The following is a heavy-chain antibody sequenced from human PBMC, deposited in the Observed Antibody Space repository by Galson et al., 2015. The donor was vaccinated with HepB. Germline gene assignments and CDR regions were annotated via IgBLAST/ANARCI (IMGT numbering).Heavy chain of an antibody. CDR1: GFTFSSYW. V-gene: IGHV3-7*03. J-gene: IGHJ4*02. Sequence: SLRLSCAASGFTFSSYWMSWARQAPGKGLEWVANIKQDGSEAYYVDSVKGRFTISRDNAKNSLYLQMNSLRAEDTAVYHCARESSYYGMDVWGQGTPHYYFDYWGQGTLVTVSS. D-gene: IGHD1-26*01. CDR2: IKQDGSEA. CDR3: ARESSYYGMDVWGQGTPHYYFDY.